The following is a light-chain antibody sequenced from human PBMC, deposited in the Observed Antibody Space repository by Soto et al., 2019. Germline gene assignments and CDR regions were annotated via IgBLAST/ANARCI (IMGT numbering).Light chain of an antibody. CDR3: QQYDRYPIT. CDR2: KAS. V-gene: IGKV1-5*03. J-gene: IGKJ5*01. Sequence: DIQMTQYPSTLSASVGDRVTITCRASQSISSWLAWYQQKTGKATKLLIYKASSLESGVPSRVSGSGAGTELTRPISSLQPDDFANDYCQQYDRYPITFGQVKRLEI. CDR1: QSISSW.